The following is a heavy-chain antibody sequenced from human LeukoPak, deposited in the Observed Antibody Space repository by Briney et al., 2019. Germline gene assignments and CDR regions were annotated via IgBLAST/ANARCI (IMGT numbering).Heavy chain of an antibody. CDR2: ISYDGSNK. CDR1: GFTFSSYT. J-gene: IGHJ4*02. CDR3: ARDRGDLEDY. Sequence: GRSLRLSCAASGFTFSSYTMHWVRQAPGKGLDWVAVISYDGSNKYYADSVKGRFTISRDNSKNTLYLQMNSLRAEDTAVYYCARDRGDLEDYWGQGTLVTVSS. V-gene: IGHV3-30-3*01. D-gene: IGHD3-16*01.